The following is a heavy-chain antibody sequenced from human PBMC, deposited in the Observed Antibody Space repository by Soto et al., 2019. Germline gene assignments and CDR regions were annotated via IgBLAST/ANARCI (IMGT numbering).Heavy chain of an antibody. J-gene: IGHJ3*02. Sequence: XESLKISFKTSGYSFISYWVAWVRRLPGKGLEWMGTFYPGDSTSTYSPSFQGQVTISVDKSISTAYLQLSSLKASDTAMYYCARIIGYCRNNDCSWTFDIWGQGTMVTVSS. CDR3: ARIIGYCRNNDCSWTFDI. D-gene: IGHD2-15*01. V-gene: IGHV5-51*01. CDR2: FYPGDSTS. CDR1: GYSFISYW.